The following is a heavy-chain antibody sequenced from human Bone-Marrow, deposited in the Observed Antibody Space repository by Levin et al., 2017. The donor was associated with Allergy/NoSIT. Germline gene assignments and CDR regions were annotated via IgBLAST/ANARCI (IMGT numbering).Heavy chain of an antibody. CDR1: GFTFSLHA. J-gene: IGHJ4*02. CDR3: ARDIGHTRTYLRLFDS. Sequence: PGGSLRLSCEASGFTFSLHAMHWVRQAPGRGLEWVAVMSDDETQEFYRDSVKGRFTISRDNSRNTLFLQMNSLRPEDTATYYCARDIGHTRTYLRLFDSWGQGTLVIVSS. CDR2: MSDDETQE. V-gene: IGHV3-30-3*01. D-gene: IGHD2-2*01.